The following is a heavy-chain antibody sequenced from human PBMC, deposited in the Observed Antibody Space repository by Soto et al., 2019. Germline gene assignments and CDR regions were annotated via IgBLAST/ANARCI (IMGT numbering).Heavy chain of an antibody. V-gene: IGHV1-18*01. Sequence: QVQLVQSGTEVKKPGASVKVSCKASGYTFTRFGINWVRQAPGQGLEWMGWISGHNGNTHSAQNFQGKVTGNSATSKNTAYIELRRLRSYDKAVDYCARDFEAGGQLVGGFDFWGQGTLVTVSS. CDR1: GYTFTRFG. CDR2: ISGHNGNT. J-gene: IGHJ4*02. CDR3: ARDFEAGGQLVGGFDF. D-gene: IGHD6-6*01.